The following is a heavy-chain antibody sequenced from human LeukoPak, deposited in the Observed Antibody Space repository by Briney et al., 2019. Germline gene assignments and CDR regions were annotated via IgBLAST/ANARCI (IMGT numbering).Heavy chain of an antibody. CDR3: ARDPTRIVVVPAAPDY. V-gene: IGHV1-2*02. J-gene: IGHJ4*02. CDR2: INPNSGGT. Sequence: GASVKVSCKASGYTFTGYYMHWVRQAPGQGLEWMGSINPNSGGTNYAQKFQGRVTMTRDTSISTAYMELSRLRSDDTAVYYCARDPTRIVVVPAAPDYWGQGTLVTVSS. D-gene: IGHD2-2*01. CDR1: GYTFTGYY.